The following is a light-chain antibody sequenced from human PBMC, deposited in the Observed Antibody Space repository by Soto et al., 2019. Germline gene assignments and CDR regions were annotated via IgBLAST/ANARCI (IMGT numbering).Light chain of an antibody. CDR1: QIVSSS. CDR3: QQRSNWPPDT. V-gene: IGKV3-11*01. J-gene: IGKJ4*01. Sequence: EIVMAQWPVTLSVSPGESDPPSCRASQIVSSSLARDQPKPVQAPVLLIYDASNRATGIPARFSGSGSGTDFTLTISSLEPEDFAVYYCQQRSNWPPDTVGGGTQVDIK. CDR2: DAS.